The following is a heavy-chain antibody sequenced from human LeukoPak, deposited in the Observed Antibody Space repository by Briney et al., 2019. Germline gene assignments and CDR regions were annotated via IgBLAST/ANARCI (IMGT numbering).Heavy chain of an antibody. CDR1: GFTFSSYG. J-gene: IGHJ4*02. CDR2: ISYGGSNK. V-gene: IGHV3-30*18. Sequence: PGGSLRLSCAASGFTFSSYGMHWVRQAPGKGLEWVAVISYGGSNKYYADSVKGRFTISRDNSKNTLYLQMSSLRAEDTSVYYCAKDRVYSGYESYYFDYWGQGTLVTVSS. CDR3: AKDRVYSGYESYYFDY. D-gene: IGHD5-12*01.